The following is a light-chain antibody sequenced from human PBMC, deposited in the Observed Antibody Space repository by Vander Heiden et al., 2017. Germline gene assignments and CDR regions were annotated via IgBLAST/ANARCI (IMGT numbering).Light chain of an antibody. CDR2: DAS. V-gene: IGKV1-33*01. CDR3: QQYDNLPLYT. Sequence: DIQMAQSPSSLSASVGDRVTITCQASQDISNYLNWYQQKPGKAPKLLIYDASNLETGVPSRFSGSGSATDFTFTISSLQPEDIATYYCQQYDNLPLYTFGQGTKLEIK. J-gene: IGKJ2*01. CDR1: QDISNY.